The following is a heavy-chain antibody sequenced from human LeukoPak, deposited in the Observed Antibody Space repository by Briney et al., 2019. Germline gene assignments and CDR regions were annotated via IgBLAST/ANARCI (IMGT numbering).Heavy chain of an antibody. CDR3: ARDPGLVRGYSRYYGSGSYSGMDV. CDR2: IYYSGST. J-gene: IGHJ6*02. CDR1: GYSISSGYY. V-gene: IGHV4-38-2*02. Sequence: SETLSLTCTVSGYSISSGYYWGWIRQPPGKGLEWIGSIYYSGSTYYNPSLKSRVTISVGTSKNQFSLKLSSVTAADTAVYYCARDPGLVRGYSRYYGSGSYSGMDVWGQGTTVTVSS. D-gene: IGHD3-10*01.